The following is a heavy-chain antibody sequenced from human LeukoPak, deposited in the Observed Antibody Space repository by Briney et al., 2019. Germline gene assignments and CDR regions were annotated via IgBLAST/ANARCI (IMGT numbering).Heavy chain of an antibody. D-gene: IGHD6-19*01. CDR1: GFTFSSYW. Sequence: GGSLRLSCAASGFTFSSYWMNWVRQAPGKGLVWVSRINSDGNYTTYANSVKGRFTISRDNAKNTLSLQMNSLRAEDTAVYYCAREYSSGWTSDYWGQGTLVTVSS. J-gene: IGHJ4*02. CDR3: AREYSSGWTSDY. V-gene: IGHV3-74*01. CDR2: INSDGNYT.